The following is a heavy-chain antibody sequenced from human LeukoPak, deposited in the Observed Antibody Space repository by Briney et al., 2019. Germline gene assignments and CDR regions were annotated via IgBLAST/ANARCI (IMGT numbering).Heavy chain of an antibody. CDR1: GFTFSSYA. V-gene: IGHV3-23*01. CDR2: ISGSGGST. D-gene: IGHD2-2*01. CDR3: AKDLTCQLLVDNAFDI. J-gene: IGHJ3*02. Sequence: GGSLRLSCAASGFTFSSYAMSGVRQAPGKGLEWVSAISGSGGSTYYADSVKGRFTISRDNSKNTLYLQMNSLRAEDTAVYYCAKDLTCQLLVDNAFDIWGQGTMVTVSS.